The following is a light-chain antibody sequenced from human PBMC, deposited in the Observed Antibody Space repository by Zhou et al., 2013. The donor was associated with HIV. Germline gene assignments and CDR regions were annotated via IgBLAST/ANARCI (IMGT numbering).Light chain of an antibody. CDR3: QQYNRWPPLT. Sequence: EIVLTQSPGTLSLSPGKTATLSCTASQFVRDAYLAWYQQKPGLAPRLLIYDASTRATGVPVRFSGSGSGTEFTLTIAGLQSEDVAVYYCQQYNRWPPLTFGGGTQVEIK. J-gene: IGKJ4*01. V-gene: IGKV3-15*01. CDR1: QFVRDAY. CDR2: DAS.